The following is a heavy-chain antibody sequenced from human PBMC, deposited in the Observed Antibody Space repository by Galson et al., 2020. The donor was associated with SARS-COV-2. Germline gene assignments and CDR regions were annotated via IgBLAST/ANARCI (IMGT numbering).Heavy chain of an antibody. CDR1: GTSISSGPYS. CDR2: ISHSGVT. D-gene: IGHD4-17*01. V-gene: IGHV4-30-2*01. J-gene: IGHJ3*02. CDR3: ARLHYGEYAPEAFDI. Sequence: SETLSLTCAVSGTSISSGPYSWNWIRQPPGKGLEWIGYISHSGVTYYNPSLKSRVTISGDRSKNQFSLRLSSVTAADTAVYYCARLHYGEYAPEAFDIWGPGTRVTVAS.